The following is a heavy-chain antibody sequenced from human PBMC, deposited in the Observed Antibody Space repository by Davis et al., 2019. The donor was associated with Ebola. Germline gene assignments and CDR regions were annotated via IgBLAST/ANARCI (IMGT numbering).Heavy chain of an antibody. CDR1: GFTFSSYW. CDR2: ITGSADLT. Sequence: GGSLRLSCAASGFTFSSYWMHWVRQAPGKGLEWVSTITGSADLTHYADSVKGRFTVSRDNPKNTLYLQMYSLRAEDTAVYYCAKGMSRSAYYAMDVWGQGTTVTVSS. CDR3: AKGMSRSAYYAMDV. V-gene: IGHV3-23*01. D-gene: IGHD2-8*01. J-gene: IGHJ6*02.